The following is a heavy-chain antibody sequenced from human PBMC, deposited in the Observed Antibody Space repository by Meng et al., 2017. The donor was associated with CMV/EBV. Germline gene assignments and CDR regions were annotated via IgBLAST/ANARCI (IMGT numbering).Heavy chain of an antibody. CDR2: IYSGGST. V-gene: IGHV3-66*01. CDR1: GFTVSSNY. CDR3: ASYSSGWYIQH. J-gene: IGHJ1*01. D-gene: IGHD6-19*01. Sequence: EVPLVESGGGFVQPGGSLRLSCAASGFTVSSNYMSWVRQAPGKGLEWVSVIYSGGSTYYADSVKGRFTISRDNSKNTLYLQMNSLRAEDTAVYYCASYSSGWYIQHWGQGTLVTVSS.